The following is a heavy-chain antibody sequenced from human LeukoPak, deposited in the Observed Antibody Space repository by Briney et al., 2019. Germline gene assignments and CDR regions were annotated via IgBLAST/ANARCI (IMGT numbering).Heavy chain of an antibody. CDR2: INPDGNKK. Sequence: GGSLRLSCAASGLIFSGSWMNWVRQAPGKGLEWVATINPDGNKKGVADSVRGRFTISRDDAENSLYLQMNSLRAEDTAVYYCAKGGKWDVTPFDYWGQGTLVTVSS. D-gene: IGHD1-26*01. V-gene: IGHV3-7*03. CDR3: AKGGKWDVTPFDY. J-gene: IGHJ4*02. CDR1: GLIFSGSW.